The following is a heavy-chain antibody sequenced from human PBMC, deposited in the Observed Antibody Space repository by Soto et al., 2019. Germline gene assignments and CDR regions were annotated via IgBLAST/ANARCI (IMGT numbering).Heavy chain of an antibody. V-gene: IGHV1-18*01. CDR2: ISAYNGNT. Sequence: ASVKVSCKASGYTFTSYCISWVRQAPGQGLEWMGWISAYNGNTNYAQKLQGRVTMTTDTSTSTAYMELRSLRSDDTAVYYCAREYSSSSGYWFDPWGQGTLVTVSS. CDR3: AREYSSSSGYWFDP. CDR1: GYTFTSYC. J-gene: IGHJ5*02. D-gene: IGHD6-6*01.